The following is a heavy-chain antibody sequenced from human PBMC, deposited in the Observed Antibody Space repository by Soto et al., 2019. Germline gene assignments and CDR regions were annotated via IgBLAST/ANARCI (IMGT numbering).Heavy chain of an antibody. CDR2: IYYSGRA. J-gene: IGHJ4*02. V-gene: IGHV4-59*01. D-gene: IGHD4-17*01. CDR3: ARNDHGGNPFFAN. Sequence: QVQLQESGPGLVKPSETLSLTCTVSGGSLSNYYWSWIRQPPGKGLEWIGYIYYSGRANYNPSLKSPLTMSIDTSKNQVSRKLNSVTAAYTAVYDCARNDHGGNPFFANWGQGSLVTVSS. CDR1: GGSLSNYY.